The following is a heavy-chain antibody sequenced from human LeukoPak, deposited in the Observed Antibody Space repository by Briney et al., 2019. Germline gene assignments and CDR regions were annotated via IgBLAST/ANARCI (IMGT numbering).Heavy chain of an antibody. CDR1: GYTFTGYY. CDR3: ACRGYSYGYGYFDY. CDR2: INPNSGGT. Sequence: ASVKVSCKASGYTFTGYYMHWVRQAPGQGLEWMGWINPNSGGTNYAQKFQGRVTMTRDTSISTAYMELSRLRSDDTAVYYCACRGYSYGYGYFDYWGQGTLVTVSS. V-gene: IGHV1-2*02. J-gene: IGHJ4*02. D-gene: IGHD5-18*01.